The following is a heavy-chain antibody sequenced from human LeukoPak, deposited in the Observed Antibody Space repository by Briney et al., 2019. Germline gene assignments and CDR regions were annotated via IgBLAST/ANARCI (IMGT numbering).Heavy chain of an antibody. CDR3: ARAVGGTGIYYYYYMDV. V-gene: IGHV4-31*03. CDR1: GGSISSGGYY. J-gene: IGHJ6*03. D-gene: IGHD3-10*01. Sequence: SQTLSLTCTVSGGSISSGGYYWSWIRQHPGKGLEWIGYIYYSGSTYYNPSLKSRVTMSVDTSKNQFSLKLSSVTAADTAVYYCARAVGGTGIYYYYYMDVWGKGTTVTVSS. CDR2: IYYSGST.